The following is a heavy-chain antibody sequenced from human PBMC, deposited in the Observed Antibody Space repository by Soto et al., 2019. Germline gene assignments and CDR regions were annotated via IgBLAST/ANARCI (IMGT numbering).Heavy chain of an antibody. CDR1: GYSISSGYY. CDR3: EREYSDILTGYYIDY. CDR2: IYHSGST. D-gene: IGHD3-9*01. J-gene: IGHJ4*02. V-gene: IGHV4-38-2*02. Sequence: PSETLSLTCAVSGYSISSGYYWGWIRQPPGKGLEWIGSIYHSGSTYYNPSLKSRVTISVDTSKNQFSLKLSSVTAADTAVYYCEREYSDILTGYYIDYWGQGTLVTVSS.